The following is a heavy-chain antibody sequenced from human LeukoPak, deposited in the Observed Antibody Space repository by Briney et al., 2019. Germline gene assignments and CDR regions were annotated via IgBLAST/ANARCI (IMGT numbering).Heavy chain of an antibody. CDR1: GSTFSDYY. Sequence: GGSLRLSCAASGSTFSDYYMSWIRQAPGKGLEWVSYISSSSSYTNYADSVKGRFTISRDNAKNSLYLQMNSLRAEDTAVYYCARDLPRLGATNYYGMDVWGQGTTVTASS. D-gene: IGHD1-26*01. J-gene: IGHJ6*02. V-gene: IGHV3-11*06. CDR2: ISSSSSYT. CDR3: ARDLPRLGATNYYGMDV.